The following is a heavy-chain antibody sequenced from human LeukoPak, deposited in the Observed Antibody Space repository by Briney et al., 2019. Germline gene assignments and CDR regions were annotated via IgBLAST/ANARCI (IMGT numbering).Heavy chain of an antibody. CDR3: AKVGDYFDSTGYYNL. J-gene: IGHJ5*02. V-gene: IGHV3-30*02. CDR2: IRYDGSNK. Sequence: GGSLRLSCAASGFTFSSYGMHWVRQAPGKGLEWVAFIRYDGSNKDYADSVKGRFTISRDNSKNTLYLQMNSLRPEDMAVYYCAKVGDYFDSTGYYNLWGQGTLVTVSS. D-gene: IGHD3-22*01. CDR1: GFTFSSYG.